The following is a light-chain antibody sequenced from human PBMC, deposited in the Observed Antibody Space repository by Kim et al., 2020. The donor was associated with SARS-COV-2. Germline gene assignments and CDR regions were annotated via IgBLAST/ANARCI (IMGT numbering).Light chain of an antibody. CDR3: QHYDDLPTFT. Sequence: SVGDKVTITCPASPDISKSLTWYQHKPGKAPTLLFNDAALLEEGVPSRLGGSGSGTDFTLTIHCLQPEHFATYYCQHYDDLPTFTFGPGTKVDIK. J-gene: IGKJ3*01. V-gene: IGKV1-33*01. CDR2: DAA. CDR1: PDISKS.